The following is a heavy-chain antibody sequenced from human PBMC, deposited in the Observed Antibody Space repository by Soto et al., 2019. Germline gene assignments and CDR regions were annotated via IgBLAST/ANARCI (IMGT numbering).Heavy chain of an antibody. J-gene: IGHJ5*02. CDR1: GGSFGKSA. D-gene: IGHD3-3*01. CDR2: FIPVYRTL. V-gene: IGHV1-69*13. Sequence: AAVKVSCKASGGSFGKSAINWVRQTPGQGLEWLGGFIPVYRTLNYAQKFQGRVTITADESTGTAYMTLSSLASDDTAVYYCATGVIWIGYFTVDAWGQGTRVTVTS. CDR3: ATGVIWIGYFTVDA.